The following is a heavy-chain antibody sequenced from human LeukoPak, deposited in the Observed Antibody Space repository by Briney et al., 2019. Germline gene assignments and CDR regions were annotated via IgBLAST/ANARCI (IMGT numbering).Heavy chain of an antibody. J-gene: IGHJ4*02. CDR2: ISSSGSTI. D-gene: IGHD3-10*01. Sequence: GGSLRLSCAASGFTFSSYEMICVRQAPGKALEWVSYISSSGSTIYYADSVKGRFTISRDNAKNSLYLQMNSLRAEDTAVYYCARDDGSGSYWGQGTLVTVSS. CDR1: GFTFSSYE. V-gene: IGHV3-48*03. CDR3: ARDDGSGSY.